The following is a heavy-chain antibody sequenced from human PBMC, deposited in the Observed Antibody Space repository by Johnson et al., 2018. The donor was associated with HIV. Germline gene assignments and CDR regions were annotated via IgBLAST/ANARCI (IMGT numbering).Heavy chain of an antibody. Sequence: QVQLVESGGGVVQPGRSLRLSCAASQFTFSSYGMHWVRQAPGKGLEWVSVLSSGGDTYYTDSVNGRFTISRDNSKNTLYLQMNSLRAEDTAVYYCARACRDGYTCDVFDIWGQGTMVTVSS. CDR3: ARACRDGYTCDVFDI. CDR1: QFTFSSYG. J-gene: IGHJ3*02. V-gene: IGHV3-NL1*01. D-gene: IGHD5-24*01. CDR2: LSSGGDT.